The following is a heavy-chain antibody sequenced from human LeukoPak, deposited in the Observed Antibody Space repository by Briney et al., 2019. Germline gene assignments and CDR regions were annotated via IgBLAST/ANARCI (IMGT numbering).Heavy chain of an antibody. J-gene: IGHJ4*02. D-gene: IGHD3-3*01. CDR2: IKQDGSEK. CDR1: GFTFSSYW. V-gene: IGHV3-7*01. Sequence: GGSLRLSCVASGFTFSSYWMSWVRQAPGKGLEWVANIKQDGSEKYYVDSVKGRFTISRDNAKNSLYLQMNSLRAEDTAVYYCARGGVGNYDFWGIDYWGQGTLVTVSS. CDR3: ARGGVGNYDFWGIDY.